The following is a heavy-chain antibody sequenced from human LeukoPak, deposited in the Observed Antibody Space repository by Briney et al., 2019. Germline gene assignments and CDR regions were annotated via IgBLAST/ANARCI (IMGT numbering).Heavy chain of an antibody. Sequence: GTFSSYAISWVRQAPGQGLEWMGGIIPISGTANYAQKFTGRGTITPDESTSTAYIELSSLRSEDTAVYYCARGYTSTYYGSGSYLVSADDAFDIWGQGTMVTVSS. D-gene: IGHD3-10*01. CDR1: GTFSSYA. J-gene: IGHJ3*02. V-gene: IGHV1-69*01. CDR2: IIPISGTA. CDR3: ARGYTSTYYGSGSYLVSADDAFDI.